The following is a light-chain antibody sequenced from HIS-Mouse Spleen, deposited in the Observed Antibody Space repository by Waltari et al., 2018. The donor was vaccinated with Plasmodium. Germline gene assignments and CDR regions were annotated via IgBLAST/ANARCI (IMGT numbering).Light chain of an antibody. V-gene: IGLV2-11*01. CDR3: CSYAGSYTYV. CDR2: DVS. CDR1: SSDVGGYNY. Sequence: QSALTQPRSVSGSPGQSVTIPCTGTSSDVGGYNYVPWYQQPPGKAPKLIIYDVSKRPSGVPDRFSGSKSGNTASLTISGLQAEDEADYYCCSYAGSYTYVFGTGTKVTVL. J-gene: IGLJ1*01.